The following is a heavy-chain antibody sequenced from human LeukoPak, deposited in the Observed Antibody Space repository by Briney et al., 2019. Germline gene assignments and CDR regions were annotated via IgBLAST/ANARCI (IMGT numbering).Heavy chain of an antibody. CDR3: ASGGLVSRYLDH. J-gene: IGHJ4*02. CDR2: IFHSGST. Sequence: SETLSLTCAVSGGSISSSTWWSWVRLPPGKGLEWIGEIFHSGSTNFIPSLKSRLTMSVDESKHEFSLKLTSVTAADTAVYYCASGGLVSRYLDHWGEGALVTVSS. D-gene: IGHD3-9*01. CDR1: GGSISSSTW. V-gene: IGHV4-4*02.